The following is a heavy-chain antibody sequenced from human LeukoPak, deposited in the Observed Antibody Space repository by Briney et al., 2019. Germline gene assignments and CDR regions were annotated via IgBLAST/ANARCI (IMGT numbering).Heavy chain of an antibody. CDR1: GFIFSGSA. D-gene: IGHD4-11*01. V-gene: IGHV3-73*01. J-gene: IGHJ4*02. CDR3: TRLHSSLGSNFDY. CDR2: IRSKANNYAT. Sequence: GGSLKLSCAASGFIFSGSAIHWVRQASGKGLEWVGRIRSKANNYATAYAASVKGRFTISRNDSKNTAFLQISSLKTDDTAVYYCTRLHSSLGSNFDYWGQGTLVTVSS.